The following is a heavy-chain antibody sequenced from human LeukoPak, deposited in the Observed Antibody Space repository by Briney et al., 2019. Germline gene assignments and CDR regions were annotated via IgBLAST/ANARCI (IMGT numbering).Heavy chain of an antibody. V-gene: IGHV3-66*01. CDR2: IYAGGST. CDR1: GFTVSSNY. Sequence: GGSLRLSCAASGFTVSSNYMSWVRQAPGKGLEWVSVIYAGGSTHYADSVKGRFTISRDNSKNTLYLQMNSLTAEDTAVYYCARAVVGTSCYGYWGQGTLVTVSS. D-gene: IGHD2-2*01. J-gene: IGHJ4*02. CDR3: ARAVVGTSCYGY.